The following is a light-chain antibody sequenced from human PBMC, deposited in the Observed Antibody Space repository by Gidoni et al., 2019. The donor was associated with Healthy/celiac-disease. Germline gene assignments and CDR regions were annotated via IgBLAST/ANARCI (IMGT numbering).Light chain of an antibody. V-gene: IGKV3-20*01. CDR3: QQYGSSPIT. CDR1: QIVSSSY. CDR2: GAS. J-gene: IGKJ5*01. Sequence: ETVLTQSPGTLSLSPGERATLSCRASQIVSSSYLAWYQQKPGQAPRLLIYGASSRAPGIPDRFSGSGSVTDFTLTISRLEPEDFAVYYCQQYGSSPITFGPGTRLEIK.